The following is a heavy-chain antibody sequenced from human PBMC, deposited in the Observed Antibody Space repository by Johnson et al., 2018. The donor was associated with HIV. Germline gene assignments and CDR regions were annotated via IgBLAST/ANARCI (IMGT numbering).Heavy chain of an antibody. J-gene: IGHJ3*02. D-gene: IGHD2-2*01. CDR2: IKQDGSEK. CDR1: GFTFSSYW. Sequence: VLLVESGGGLVQPGGSLRLSCAASGFTFSSYWMSWVRQAPGKGLEWVANIKQDGSEKYYADSVKGRFTISRDNSKNTLYLQMNSLRAEDTAVYYCAREGGAAAPDAFDIWGQGTMVTVSS. CDR3: AREGGAAAPDAFDI. V-gene: IGHV3-7*01.